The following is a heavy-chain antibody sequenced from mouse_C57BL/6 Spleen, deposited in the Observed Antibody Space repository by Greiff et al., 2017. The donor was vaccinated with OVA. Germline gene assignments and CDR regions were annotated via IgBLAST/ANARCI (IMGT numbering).Heavy chain of an antibody. J-gene: IGHJ4*01. Sequence: VQLKQSGPGLVKPSQSLSLTCSVTGYSITSGYYWNWIRQFPGNKLEWMGYISYDGSNNYNPSLKNRISITRDTSKNQFFLKLNSVTTEDTATYYCASFYSNYAMDYWGQGTSVTVSS. V-gene: IGHV3-6*01. CDR2: ISYDGSN. CDR1: GYSITSGYY. D-gene: IGHD2-5*01. CDR3: ASFYSNYAMDY.